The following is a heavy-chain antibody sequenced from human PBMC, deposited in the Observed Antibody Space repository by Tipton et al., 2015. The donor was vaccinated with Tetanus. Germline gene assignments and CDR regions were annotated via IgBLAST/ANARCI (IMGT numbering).Heavy chain of an antibody. Sequence: TLSLTCNVSGGPISSYYWSWIRQPAGKGLEWIGRYYPSGSTNYNPSLRSRVTMSVDKSKNQFSRKLNSVTAADTAVYYCARGGKLGIDYFDLWGRGTLVTVSS. V-gene: IGHV4-4*07. D-gene: IGHD7-27*01. CDR2: YYPSGST. CDR1: GGPISSYY. J-gene: IGHJ2*01. CDR3: ARGGKLGIDYFDL.